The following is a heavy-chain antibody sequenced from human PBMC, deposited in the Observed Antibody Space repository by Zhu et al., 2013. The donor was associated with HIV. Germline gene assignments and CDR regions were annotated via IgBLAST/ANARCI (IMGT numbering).Heavy chain of an antibody. J-gene: IGHJ3*02. V-gene: IGHV1-69*01. CDR1: GGTFSSYA. D-gene: IGHD6-13*01. CDR3: ARWGIAAAGTPDAFDI. Sequence: QVQLVQSGAEVKKPGSSVKVSCKASGGTFSSYAISWVRQAPGQGLEWMGGIIPIFGTANYAQKFQGRVTITADESTSTAYMELSSLRSEDTAVYYCARWGIAAAGTPDAFDIWGQGTMGHRSLQ. CDR2: IIPIFGTA.